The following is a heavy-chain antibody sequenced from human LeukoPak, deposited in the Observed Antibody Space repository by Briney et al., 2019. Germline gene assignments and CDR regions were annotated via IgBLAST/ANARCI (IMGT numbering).Heavy chain of an antibody. CDR3: ASGFEQWLEFDY. J-gene: IGHJ4*02. D-gene: IGHD6-19*01. Sequence: PGGSLRLSCAASGFTFSSYGMNWVRQAPGKGLEWVSYISSSSSIIYYADSVKGRFTISRDNAKNSLYLQMNSLSAEDTAVYYCASGFEQWLEFDYWGQGTLVTVSS. V-gene: IGHV3-48*01. CDR1: GFTFSSYG. CDR2: ISSSSSII.